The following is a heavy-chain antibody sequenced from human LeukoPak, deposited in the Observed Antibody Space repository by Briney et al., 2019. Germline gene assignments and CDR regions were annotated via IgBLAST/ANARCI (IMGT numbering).Heavy chain of an antibody. CDR1: GYTFTSYD. D-gene: IGHD3-3*01. J-gene: IGHJ4*02. Sequence: VASVKVSCKASGYTFTSYDINWVRQATGQGLEWMGWMNPNSGDTAYAQKFQGRVTITRNTSISTAYMELSSLRFEDTAVYYCARVLDYDFWSGYYNWGQGTLVTVSS. CDR3: ARVLDYDFWSGYYN. V-gene: IGHV1-8*03. CDR2: MNPNSGDT.